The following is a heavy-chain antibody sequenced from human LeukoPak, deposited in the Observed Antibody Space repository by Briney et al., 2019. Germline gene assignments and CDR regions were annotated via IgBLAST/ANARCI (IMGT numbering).Heavy chain of an antibody. D-gene: IGHD2-2*01. Sequence: GGSLGLSCAASGFTFSDYYMSWIRQAPGKGLEWVSYISSSGSTIYYADSVKGRFTISRDNSKNTLYLQMNSLRAEDTAVYYCARDFLGVVPAAAVGAFDIWGQGTMVTVSS. V-gene: IGHV3-11*01. CDR1: GFTFSDYY. CDR3: ARDFLGVVPAAAVGAFDI. J-gene: IGHJ3*02. CDR2: ISSSGSTI.